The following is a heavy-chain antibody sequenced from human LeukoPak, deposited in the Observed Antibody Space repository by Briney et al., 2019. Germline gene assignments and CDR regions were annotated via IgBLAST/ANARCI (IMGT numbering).Heavy chain of an antibody. Sequence: GGSLRLSCAASGFTFSSYGMHWVRQAPGKGLEWVAVIWYDGSNKYYADSVKGRFTISRDNSKNTLYLQMNSLRAEDTAVYYCAKDGQPSTRSYLCTNGICYEDFWGQGTLVTVSS. V-gene: IGHV3-33*06. J-gene: IGHJ4*02. CDR1: GFTFSSYG. CDR3: AKDGQPSTRSYLCTNGICYEDF. CDR2: IWYDGSNK. D-gene: IGHD2-8*01.